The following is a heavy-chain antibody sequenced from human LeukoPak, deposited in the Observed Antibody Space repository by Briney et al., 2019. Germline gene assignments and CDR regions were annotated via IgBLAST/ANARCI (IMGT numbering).Heavy chain of an antibody. V-gene: IGHV3-48*01. CDR2: ISSSGSTI. CDR1: GFTFSSYS. Sequence: PGGSLRLSCAASGFTFSSYSMNWVRQAPGKGLEWVSYISSSGSTIYYADSVKGRFTISRDNAKNSLYLQMNSLRAEDTAVYYCATDRTTVTYHDAFDIWGQGTMVTVSS. CDR3: ATDRTTVTYHDAFDI. J-gene: IGHJ3*02. D-gene: IGHD4-17*01.